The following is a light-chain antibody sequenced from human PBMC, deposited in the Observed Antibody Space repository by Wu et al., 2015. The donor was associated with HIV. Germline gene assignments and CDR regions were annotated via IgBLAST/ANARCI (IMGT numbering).Light chain of an antibody. Sequence: EIVLTQSPVTLSLSPGERATLSCRASQSVSSYLALYQHKPGQAPRLLIYDASNRATGIPARFSGSGSGTDFTLTISSLEPEEFAVYYCQQRSNWLTFGGGTRLEIK. V-gene: IGKV3-11*01. J-gene: IGKJ4*01. CDR1: QSVSSY. CDR2: DAS. CDR3: QQRSNWLT.